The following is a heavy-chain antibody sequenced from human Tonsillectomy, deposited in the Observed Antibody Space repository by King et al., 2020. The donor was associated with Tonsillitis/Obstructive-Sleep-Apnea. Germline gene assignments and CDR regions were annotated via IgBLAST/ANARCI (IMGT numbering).Heavy chain of an antibody. V-gene: IGHV3-48*02. J-gene: IGHJ3*02. CDR1: GFTFSRYS. CDR2: FAWDINVM. CDR3: ARDDRYAFDI. Sequence: VQLVESGGGLVQPGGSLRLSCAASGFTFSRYSMNWVRQAPGKGLEWVSYFAWDINVMYYADSVKSRLTISRDNANNSLYLQMNSLKDEDTAVYYCARDDRYAFDIWGQGTMVTVSS.